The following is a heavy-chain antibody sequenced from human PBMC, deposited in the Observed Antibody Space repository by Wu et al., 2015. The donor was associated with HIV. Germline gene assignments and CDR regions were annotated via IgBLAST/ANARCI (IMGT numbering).Heavy chain of an antibody. CDR2: ISAYGGT. D-gene: IGHD5/OR15-5a*01. CDR1: GYNFGSYG. Sequence: QARLMQSGDVMSLLGASVRVSCQASGYNFGSYGINWVRQAPGEGLQWMGGISAYGGTQILRGVGLTLTIDLSTTTAYMDLRDLRFDDTAIYFCAREPPSGVYHYMDVWGSGTTVIVS. CDR3: AREPPSGVYHYMDV. J-gene: IGHJ6*01. V-gene: IGHV1-18*04.